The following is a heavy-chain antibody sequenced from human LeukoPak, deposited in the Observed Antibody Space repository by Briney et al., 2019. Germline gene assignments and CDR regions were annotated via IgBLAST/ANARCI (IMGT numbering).Heavy chain of an antibody. CDR3: ATDHQWQLLGY. J-gene: IGHJ4*02. D-gene: IGHD1-26*01. Sequence: ASVKVSCKVSGNTLSELSMHWVRQAPGKGLEWMGGVDPDDDKNIYAQKFQGRVTMTEDTSTDTAYMELSNLRSEDTAVYYCATDHQWQLLGYWGQGTLVTVSS. CDR2: VDPDDDKN. V-gene: IGHV1-24*01. CDR1: GNTLSELS.